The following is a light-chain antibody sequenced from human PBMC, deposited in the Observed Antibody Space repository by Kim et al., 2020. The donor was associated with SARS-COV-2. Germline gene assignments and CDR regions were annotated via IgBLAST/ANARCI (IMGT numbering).Light chain of an antibody. Sequence: DIQITQSPSSVSASVGDRVTIICRASQGVGSWLSWYQQKPGKAPQLLIYSASRLQSGVPLRFSGSGSGTDFILTISSLQPEDFTTYYCQQTNTFPYTFGQGTKLEI. CDR2: SAS. CDR1: QGVGSW. J-gene: IGKJ2*01. V-gene: IGKV1D-12*01. CDR3: QQTNTFPYT.